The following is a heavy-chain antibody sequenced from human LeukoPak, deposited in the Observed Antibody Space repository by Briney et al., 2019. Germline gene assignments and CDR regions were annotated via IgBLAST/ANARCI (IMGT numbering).Heavy chain of an antibody. D-gene: IGHD3-10*01. J-gene: IGHJ4*02. V-gene: IGHV4-34*01. CDR2: INHSGST. CDR3: ARVITMVRGVIRGYFDY. Sequence: SETLSLTCAVYGGSFSGYYSSWIRQPPGKGLEWIGEINHSGSTNYNPSLKSRVTISVDTSKNQFSLKLSSVTAADTAVYYCARVITMVRGVIRGYFDYWGQGTLVTVSS. CDR1: GGSFSGYY.